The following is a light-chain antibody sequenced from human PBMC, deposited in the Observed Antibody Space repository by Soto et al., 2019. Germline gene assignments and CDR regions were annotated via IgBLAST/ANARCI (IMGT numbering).Light chain of an antibody. Sequence: IQMTQSPSSVSASVGDRVTITCRASQSISSWLAWYQQKPGKAPKLLIYKASSLESGVPSRFSGSGSGTEFTLTISSLQPDDFATYYCQHYNSYSPTFGQGTKVDIK. V-gene: IGKV1-5*03. CDR3: QHYNSYSPT. CDR2: KAS. J-gene: IGKJ1*01. CDR1: QSISSW.